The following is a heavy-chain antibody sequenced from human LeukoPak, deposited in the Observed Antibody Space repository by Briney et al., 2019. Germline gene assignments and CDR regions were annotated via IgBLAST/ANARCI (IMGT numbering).Heavy chain of an antibody. CDR1: GFTFSSYW. CDR3: ARVSSSSWWALDY. J-gene: IGHJ4*02. Sequence: GGSLRLSCESSGFTFSSYWMHWVRQAPGKGLVWVSRINTDESRTTYADSVKGRFTISRDNAKNTLYLQMNSLRAEDTAVYYCARVSSSSWWALDYWGQGTLVTVSS. CDR2: INTDESRT. V-gene: IGHV3-74*01. D-gene: IGHD6-13*01.